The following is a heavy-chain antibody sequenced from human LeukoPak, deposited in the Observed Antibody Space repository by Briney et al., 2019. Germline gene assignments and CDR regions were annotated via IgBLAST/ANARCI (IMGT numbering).Heavy chain of an antibody. CDR3: ARGMRDYDSSGYYSYYYYYMDV. CDR2: INHSGST. V-gene: IGHV4-34*01. D-gene: IGHD3-22*01. CDR1: GGSFSGYY. Sequence: PSETLSLTCAVYGGSFSGYYWSWIRQPPGKGLEWIGEINHSGSTNYNPSLKSRVTISVDTSKNQFSLKLSSVTAADTAVYYCARGMRDYDSSGYYSYYYYYMDVWGKGTTVTVSS. J-gene: IGHJ6*03.